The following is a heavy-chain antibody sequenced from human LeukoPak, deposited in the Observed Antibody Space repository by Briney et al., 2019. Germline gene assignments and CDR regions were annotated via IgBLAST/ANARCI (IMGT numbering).Heavy chain of an antibody. J-gene: IGHJ4*02. D-gene: IGHD6-19*01. CDR1: GFTFRDYY. Sequence: GGSLRLSCAASGFTFRDYYMSWIRQAPGKRLEWVSYIRSSGSTIYYTDSVKGRFTISRDNAKNSLYLQMNSLTAEDTAVYYCARDYGSGWYVDYWGQGTLVTVSS. V-gene: IGHV3-11*04. CDR2: IRSSGSTI. CDR3: ARDYGSGWYVDY.